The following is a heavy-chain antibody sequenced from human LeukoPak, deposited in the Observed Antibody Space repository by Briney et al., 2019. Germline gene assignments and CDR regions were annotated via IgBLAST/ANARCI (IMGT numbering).Heavy chain of an antibody. CDR2: ISGSGGST. CDR3: AKGQLGGRLPGAFDI. CDR1: GFTFSSYA. Sequence: GGSLRLSCGASGFTFSSYAMSWVRQAPGKGLEWVSAISGSGGSTYYADSVKGRFTISRDNSKNTLYLQMNSLRAEDTAVYYCAKGQLGGRLPGAFDIWGQGTMVTVSS. D-gene: IGHD6-25*01. V-gene: IGHV3-23*01. J-gene: IGHJ3*02.